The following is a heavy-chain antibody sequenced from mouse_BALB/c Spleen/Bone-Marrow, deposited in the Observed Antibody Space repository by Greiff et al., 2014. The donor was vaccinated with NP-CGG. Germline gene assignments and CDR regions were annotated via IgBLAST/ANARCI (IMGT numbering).Heavy chain of an antibody. CDR2: ILPGSVTT. CDR3: ARDHFDH. Sequence: QVQLQQPGAELVKPGASVKISCKATGYTFSSYWIEWIKQRPGHGLEWIGEILPGSVTTNYNGRFKGKATFTADTSSNTAYMQLSSLTSEDSAVYYCARDHFDHWGPGTTLTVSS. J-gene: IGHJ2*01. CDR1: GYTFSSYW. V-gene: IGHV1-9*01.